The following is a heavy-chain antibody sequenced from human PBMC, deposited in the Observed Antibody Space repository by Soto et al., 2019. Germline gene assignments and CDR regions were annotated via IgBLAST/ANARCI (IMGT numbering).Heavy chain of an antibody. CDR1: GFTFSSYA. D-gene: IGHD5-12*01. Sequence: GGSLRLSCAASGFTFSSYAMHWVRQAPGKGLEWVAVISYDGSNKYYADSVKGRFTISRDNSKNTLYLQMNSLRAEDTAVYYCARVPSSLGYGAPFDYCGQGTLVTVSS. CDR3: ARVPSSLGYGAPFDY. V-gene: IGHV3-30-3*01. J-gene: IGHJ4*02. CDR2: ISYDGSNK.